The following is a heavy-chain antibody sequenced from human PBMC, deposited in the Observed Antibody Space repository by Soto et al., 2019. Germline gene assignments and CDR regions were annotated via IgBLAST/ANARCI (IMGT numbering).Heavy chain of an antibody. CDR1: GFSLSTSGVG. Sequence: QITLKESSPTLVKPTQTLTLTCTFSGFSLSTSGVGVGWIRQPPGKALEWLALIYWDDDKRYSPSLKSRLTNTKDTSKNQAVFTMTNMDPVDTGTYYCAHALYGSGSYEYYFDYWGQGTLVTVSS. D-gene: IGHD3-10*01. J-gene: IGHJ4*02. CDR3: AHALYGSGSYEYYFDY. V-gene: IGHV2-5*02. CDR2: IYWDDDK.